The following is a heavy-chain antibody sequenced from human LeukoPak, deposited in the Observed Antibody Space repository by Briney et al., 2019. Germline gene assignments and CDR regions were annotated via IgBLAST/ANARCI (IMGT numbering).Heavy chain of an antibody. D-gene: IGHD4-17*01. Sequence: SETLSLTCTVSGGPISSGDYYWSWIRQPPGKGLEWIGYIYYSGSTYYNPSLKSRVTISVDTSKNQFSLKLSSVTAADTAVYYCARGSPDYGDSFSFDYWGQGTLVTVSS. CDR2: IYYSGST. J-gene: IGHJ4*02. CDR1: GGPISSGDYY. V-gene: IGHV4-30-4*01. CDR3: ARGSPDYGDSFSFDY.